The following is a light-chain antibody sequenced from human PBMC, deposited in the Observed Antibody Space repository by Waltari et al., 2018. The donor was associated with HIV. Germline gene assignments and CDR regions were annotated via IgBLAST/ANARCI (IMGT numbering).Light chain of an antibody. J-gene: IGLJ2*01. CDR3: CSYAGTYTLK. Sequence: SALPQPRSVSASPGPPVTISCTAPSSDVGSSVFVSWYQLLPGEAPKLMIYDGTTRPSGVPDRFSGSKSANTASLTISGLQAEDEAEYYCCSYAGTYTLKFGGGTKLTV. CDR1: SSDVGSSVF. CDR2: DGT. V-gene: IGLV2-11*01.